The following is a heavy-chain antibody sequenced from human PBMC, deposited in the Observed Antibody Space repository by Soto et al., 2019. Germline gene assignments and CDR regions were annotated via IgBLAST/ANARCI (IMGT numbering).Heavy chain of an antibody. J-gene: IGHJ4*02. D-gene: IGHD2-2*01. CDR3: VRDMQLLRLDS. V-gene: IGHV3-74*03. Sequence: DVQLVESGGGLVQPGASLRLSCAASGLTFRSYWMHWVRQAPGKGLVWVSRINTDGSVAMYVDSVKGRFTISRDNAKNTLYLPMNSLRAEDTAVYYCVRDMQLLRLDSWGQGTLVTVSS. CDR1: GLTFRSYW. CDR2: INTDGSVA.